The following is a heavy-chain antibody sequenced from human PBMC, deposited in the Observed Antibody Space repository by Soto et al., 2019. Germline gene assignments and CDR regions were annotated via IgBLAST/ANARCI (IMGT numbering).Heavy chain of an antibody. D-gene: IGHD3-3*01. CDR3: AREVNKGYDFWSGKPATNWFDP. V-gene: IGHV3-33*01. J-gene: IGHJ5*02. CDR2: IWYDGSNK. Sequence: GGSLRLSCAASGFTFSSYGMHWVRQAPGKGLEWVAVIWYDGSNKYYADSVKGRFTISRDNSKNTLYLQMNSLRAEDTAVYYCAREVNKGYDFWSGKPATNWFDPWGQGTLVTVSS. CDR1: GFTFSSYG.